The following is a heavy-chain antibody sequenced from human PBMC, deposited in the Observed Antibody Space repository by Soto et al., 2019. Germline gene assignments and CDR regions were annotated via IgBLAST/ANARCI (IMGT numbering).Heavy chain of an antibody. Sequence: ASVKVSCKASGGTFSSYAISWVRQAPGQGLEWMGGIIPIFGIANYAQKFQGRVTTTADKSTSTAYMELSSLRSEDTAVYYCARGRITIFGVVIMFDYYYGMDVWGQGTTVTVSS. CDR2: IIPIFGIA. V-gene: IGHV1-69*10. CDR3: ARGRITIFGVVIMFDYYYGMDV. J-gene: IGHJ6*02. D-gene: IGHD3-3*01. CDR1: GGTFSSYA.